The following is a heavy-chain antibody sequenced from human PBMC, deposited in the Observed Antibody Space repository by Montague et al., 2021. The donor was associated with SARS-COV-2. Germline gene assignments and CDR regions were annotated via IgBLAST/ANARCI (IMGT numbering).Heavy chain of an antibody. CDR1: GFTFSNFF. V-gene: IGHV3-21*01. CDR2: ITSSGDYI. CDR3: ARELGRTGALDI. D-gene: IGHD4-17*01. Sequence: SLRLSCSASGFTFSNFFINWVRQAPGKGLEWVSSITSSGDYIWYADSLKGRFTGSRDNAKNSVYLQMSSLRAEDTAVYYCARELGRTGALDIWGQGTAVTVSS. J-gene: IGHJ3*02.